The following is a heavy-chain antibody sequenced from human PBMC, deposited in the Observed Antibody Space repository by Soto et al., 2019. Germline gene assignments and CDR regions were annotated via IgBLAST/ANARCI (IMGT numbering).Heavy chain of an antibody. J-gene: IGHJ3*02. D-gene: IGHD2-15*01. CDR1: GFTFGDYA. CDR3: TRGSIIVVVVAATGGAFDI. V-gene: IGHV3-49*04. CDR2: IRSKAYGGTT. Sequence: SLRLSCIPSGFTFGDYAMSWVRQAPGKGLGWVGFIRSKAYGGTTEYAASVKGRFTISRDDSKSIAYLQMNSLNTEDTAVYYCTRGSIIVVVVAATGGAFDIWGQGTMVTVSS.